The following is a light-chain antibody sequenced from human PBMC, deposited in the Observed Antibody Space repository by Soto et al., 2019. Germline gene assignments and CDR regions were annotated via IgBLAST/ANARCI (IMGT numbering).Light chain of an antibody. Sequence: IQLPQSPSSLYASVGDRVIMTCRASPGISSCLAWYQHKPGKAPTLLIYAASTLETGVPSRFSGSGSGTDFTLTISCLHAEDFATYYCNQLNIYPFPFGPGPKVDI. V-gene: IGKV1-9*01. CDR2: AAS. CDR3: NQLNIYPFP. CDR1: PGISSC. J-gene: IGKJ3*01.